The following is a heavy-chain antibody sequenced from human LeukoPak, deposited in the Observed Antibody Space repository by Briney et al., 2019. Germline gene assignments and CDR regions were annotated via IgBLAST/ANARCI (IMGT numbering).Heavy chain of an antibody. CDR1: GGSFSGYY. J-gene: IGHJ4*02. CDR2: INHSGST. CDR3: ARPGESGYFDS. Sequence: SETLSLTCAVYGGSFSGYYWSWIRQPPGKGLEWIGEINHSGSTNYNPSLKSRVTISVDTSKNQFSLKLSSVTAADTAVYYCARPGESGYFDSWGQGTLVSVSS. V-gene: IGHV4-34*01. D-gene: IGHD1-26*01.